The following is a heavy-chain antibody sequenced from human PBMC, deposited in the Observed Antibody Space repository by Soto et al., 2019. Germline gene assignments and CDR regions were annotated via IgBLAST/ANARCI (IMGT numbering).Heavy chain of an antibody. CDR3: ARHWGRGAAGTCYN. CDR2: IYYSGST. V-gene: IGHV4-39*01. J-gene: IGHJ4*02. CDR1: GGSISSRASY. Sequence: QLQLQESGPGLVKSSETLSLTCSVSGGSISSRASYWSWIRQPPGKGLEWIGTIYYSGSTYYNPSLKSRVTISVDTSNNLFSLKLTSVSAADTAVYYCARHWGRGAAGTCYNWGQGTLVTVSS. D-gene: IGHD6-13*01.